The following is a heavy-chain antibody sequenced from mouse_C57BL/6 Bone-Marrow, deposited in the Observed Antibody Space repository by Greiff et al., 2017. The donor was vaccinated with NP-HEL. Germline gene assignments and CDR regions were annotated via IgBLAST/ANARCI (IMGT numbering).Heavy chain of an antibody. J-gene: IGHJ2*01. CDR3: ARIYYYGSSSLFDY. D-gene: IGHD1-1*01. V-gene: IGHV1-82*01. Sequence: QVQLKESGPELVKPGASVKISCKASGYAFSSSWMNWVKQRPGKGLEWIGRIYPGDGDTNYNGKFKGKATLTADKSSSTAYMQLSSLTSEDSAVYFCARIYYYGSSSLFDYWGQGTTLTVSS. CDR1: GYAFSSSW. CDR2: IYPGDGDT.